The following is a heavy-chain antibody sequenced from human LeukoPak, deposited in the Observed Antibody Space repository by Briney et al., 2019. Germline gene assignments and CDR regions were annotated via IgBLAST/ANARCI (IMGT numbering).Heavy chain of an antibody. V-gene: IGHV3-21*01. CDR3: ARAYSSGWFYFDY. Sequence: GGSLRLSCAASGFTFSNYSMNWVRQAPGKGLEWVSSISSSSSYIYYADSVKGRFTISRDNAKNSLYLQMNSLRAEDTAVYYCARAYSSGWFYFDYWGQGTLVTVSS. CDR1: GFTFSNYS. J-gene: IGHJ4*02. CDR2: ISSSSSYI. D-gene: IGHD6-19*01.